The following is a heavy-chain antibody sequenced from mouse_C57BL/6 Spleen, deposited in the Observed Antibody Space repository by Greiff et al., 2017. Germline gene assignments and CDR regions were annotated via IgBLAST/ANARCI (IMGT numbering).Heavy chain of an antibody. CDR1: GYTFTSYW. CDR2: IDPSDSET. D-gene: IGHD1-1*01. Sequence: QVQLQQSGAELVRPGSSVKLSCKASGYTFTSYWMHWVKQRPIQGLEWIGNIDPSDSETHYNQKFKDKATLTVDKSSSTAYMTHSSLTSEDSAVYYCARSTDYYGSSTWFAYWGQGTLVTVSA. J-gene: IGHJ3*01. CDR3: ARSTDYYGSSTWFAY. V-gene: IGHV1-52*01.